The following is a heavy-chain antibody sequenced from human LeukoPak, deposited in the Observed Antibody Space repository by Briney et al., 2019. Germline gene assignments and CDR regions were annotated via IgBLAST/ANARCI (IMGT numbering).Heavy chain of an antibody. V-gene: IGHV4-38-2*02. CDR1: GYSISSNYY. Sequence: SETLSLTCSVSGYSISSNYYWGWIRQSPGKGLEWIGSVYHDGSTYYNPSLKSRVTISVDTSKNQFSLKLSSVTAADTAVYYCARAGILRFFDSYYYMDVWGKGTTVTVPS. J-gene: IGHJ6*03. CDR2: VYHDGST. D-gene: IGHD3-9*01. CDR3: ARAGILRFFDSYYYMDV.